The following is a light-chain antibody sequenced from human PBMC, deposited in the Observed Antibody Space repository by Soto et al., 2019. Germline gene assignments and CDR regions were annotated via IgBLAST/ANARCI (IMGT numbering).Light chain of an antibody. J-gene: IGKJ1*01. CDR1: QSVSNN. V-gene: IGKV3-15*01. Sequence: LTQSPGTLSLKPGERATLSCRASQSVSNNHLAWYQQNLGQAPRLLIYGASTRATGIPARFSGSGSGTEFTLTISSLQSEDFAVYYCQQYNNWPRTFGQGTIV. CDR3: QQYNNWPRT. CDR2: GAS.